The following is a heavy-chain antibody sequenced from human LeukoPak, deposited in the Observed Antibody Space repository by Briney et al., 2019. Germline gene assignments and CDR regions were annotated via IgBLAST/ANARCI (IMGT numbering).Heavy chain of an antibody. CDR2: LYYGGST. J-gene: IGHJ3*02. Sequence: SETLSLTCTVSGVSISSSGYYWGWVRHPPGKGLEWIGTLYYGGSTYYKSSLKSRVTLYGDTSKHQFSLKLSSVTAADTAVYYCARGYYYDSSGYHNPLDIWGQGTMVTVSS. CDR3: ARGYYYDSSGYHNPLDI. CDR1: GVSISSSGYY. V-gene: IGHV4-39*01. D-gene: IGHD3-22*01.